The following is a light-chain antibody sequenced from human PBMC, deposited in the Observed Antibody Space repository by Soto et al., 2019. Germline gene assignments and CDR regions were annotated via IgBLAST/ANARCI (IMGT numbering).Light chain of an antibody. CDR3: QQTYSTPVFT. J-gene: IGKJ3*01. CDR1: QNINNY. Sequence: DIKVTQSPTSLSASEGDRVTITCRASQNINNYLSWYQHRPGKAPKLLIYAASNLQSGVPSRFSGRGSGTDFTLNISGLQPEDFATYYCQQTYSTPVFTFGPGTKVDVK. CDR2: AAS. V-gene: IGKV1-39*01.